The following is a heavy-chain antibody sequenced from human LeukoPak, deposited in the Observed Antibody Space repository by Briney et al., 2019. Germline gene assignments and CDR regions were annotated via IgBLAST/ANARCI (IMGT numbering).Heavy chain of an antibody. J-gene: IGHJ6*03. CDR3: ARDLDFDFWSGSLHPYYMDV. D-gene: IGHD3-3*01. CDR2: INPNSGGP. CDR1: GYTFTGHY. V-gene: IGHV1-2*02. Sequence: ASVKVSCKASGYTFTGHYMHWVRQAPGQGLEWMGWINPNSGGPHYAQKFQGRVTMTRDTSISTAYMELSRLTSDDTAVYYCARDLDFDFWSGSLHPYYMDVWGKGTTVTVSS.